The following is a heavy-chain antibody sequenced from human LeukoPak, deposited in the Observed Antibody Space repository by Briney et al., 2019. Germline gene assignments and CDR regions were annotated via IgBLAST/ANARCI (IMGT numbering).Heavy chain of an antibody. CDR1: GGSISSGSYY. V-gene: IGHV4-61*02. J-gene: IGHJ6*02. CDR3: ARGSRYSYGPYYYYYGMDV. D-gene: IGHD5-18*01. Sequence: SETLSLTCTVSGGSISSGSYYWSWIRQPAGKGLEWIGRIYTSGSTNYNPSLKSRVTISVDTSKNQFSLKLSSVTAADTAVYYCARGSRYSYGPYYYYYGMDVWGQGTTVTVSS. CDR2: IYTSGST.